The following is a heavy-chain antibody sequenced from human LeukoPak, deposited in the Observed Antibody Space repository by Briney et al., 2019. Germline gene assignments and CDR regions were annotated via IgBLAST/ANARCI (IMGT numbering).Heavy chain of an antibody. V-gene: IGHV1-8*01. CDR2: MNPNSGNT. D-gene: IGHD3-3*01. Sequence: ASVKVSCKASGYTFTSYDINWVRQATGQGLEWMGWMNPNSGNTGYAQKFQGRVTMTRNTSISTAYMELGSLRSEDTAVYYCAREGGRYYDFWSGYYPIYYHYGMDVWGQGTTVTVSS. CDR1: GYTFTSYD. CDR3: AREGGRYYDFWSGYYPIYYHYGMDV. J-gene: IGHJ6*02.